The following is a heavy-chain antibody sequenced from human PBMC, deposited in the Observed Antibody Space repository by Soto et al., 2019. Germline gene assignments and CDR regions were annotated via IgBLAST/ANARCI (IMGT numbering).Heavy chain of an antibody. D-gene: IGHD3-9*01. Sequence: ASVKVSCKASGYTFTSYGISWVRQAPGQGLEWMGWISAYNGNTNYAQKLQGRVTMTTDTSTSTAYMELRSLRSDDTAVYYCATSPGDPDILTGYYRNYYYYGMDVWGQGTTVTSP. J-gene: IGHJ6*02. V-gene: IGHV1-18*01. CDR1: GYTFTSYG. CDR2: ISAYNGNT. CDR3: ATSPGDPDILTGYYRNYYYYGMDV.